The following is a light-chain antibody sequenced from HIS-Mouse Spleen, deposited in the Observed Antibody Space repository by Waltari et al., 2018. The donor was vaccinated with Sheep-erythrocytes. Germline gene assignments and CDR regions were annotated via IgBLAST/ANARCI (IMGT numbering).Light chain of an antibody. V-gene: IGLV2-23*01. J-gene: IGLJ3*02. CDR3: CSYAGSSTPWV. CDR2: EGS. CDR1: SSDVGRYYL. Sequence: QSALTQPASVSGSPGQSITISCTGTSSDVGRYYLVSRYQQHPGKAPKLMIYEGSKRPSGVSNRFSGSKSGNTASLTISGLQAEDEADYYCCSYAGSSTPWVFGGGTKLTVL.